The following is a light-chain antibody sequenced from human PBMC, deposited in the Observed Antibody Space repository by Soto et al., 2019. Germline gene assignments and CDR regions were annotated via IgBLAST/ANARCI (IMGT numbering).Light chain of an antibody. CDR2: GAS. CDR1: QTVDHAY. CDR3: QQYGTSPWT. J-gene: IGKJ1*01. Sequence: VLTQSPGTLSLSLGDRATLSCRASQTVDHAYVAWYQQRPGQAPSLLVYGASTRATDVPERFSGSGSGTHFTLTISRLEPEDSAVYYCQQYGTSPWTFGHGTKVEIK. V-gene: IGKV3-20*01.